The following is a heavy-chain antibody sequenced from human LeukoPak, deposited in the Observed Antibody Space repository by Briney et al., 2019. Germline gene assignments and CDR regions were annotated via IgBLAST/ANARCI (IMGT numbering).Heavy chain of an antibody. D-gene: IGHD1-26*01. CDR3: ATKYTYSGSYYFNY. CDR1: GITLSSYA. V-gene: IGHV3-23*01. Sequence: GGSLRLSCAVSGITLSSYAMSWVRQAPGKGLEWVSAISGSGGSTYYADSVKGRFTISRDNSKNTLYLQMNSLRAEDTAVYYCATKYTYSGSYYFNYWGQGTLVTVSS. CDR2: ISGSGGST. J-gene: IGHJ4*02.